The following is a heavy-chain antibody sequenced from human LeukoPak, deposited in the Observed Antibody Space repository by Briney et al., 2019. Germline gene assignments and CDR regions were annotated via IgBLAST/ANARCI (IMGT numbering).Heavy chain of an antibody. Sequence: ASVKVSCKASGYTFTSYGISWVRQAPGQGLEWMRWISAYNGNTNYAQKLRGRVTMTTDTSTSTAYMELRGLRSDDTAVYYCAREPNMESPVSDYWGQGTLVTVSS. CDR2: ISAYNGNT. J-gene: IGHJ4*02. CDR3: AREPNMESPVSDY. D-gene: IGHD3-3*01. V-gene: IGHV1-18*01. CDR1: GYTFTSYG.